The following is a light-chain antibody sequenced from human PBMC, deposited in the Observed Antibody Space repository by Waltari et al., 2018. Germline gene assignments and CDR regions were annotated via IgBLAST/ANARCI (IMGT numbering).Light chain of an antibody. V-gene: IGKV1-9*01. CDR1: RGISSY. CDR3: QQVNTYSWT. Sequence: DIHLTQSPSYLSASVGDRVTITCRASRGISSYLAWYQQKPGKAPKLVIYAASTLQSGVPLRFSGSGSGTEFTLTISSLQPEDFATYYCQQVNTYSWTFGQGTKVEIK. J-gene: IGKJ1*01. CDR2: AAS.